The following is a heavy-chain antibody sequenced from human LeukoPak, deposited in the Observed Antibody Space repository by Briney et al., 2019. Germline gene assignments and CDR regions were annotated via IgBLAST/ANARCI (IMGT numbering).Heavy chain of an antibody. V-gene: IGHV4-39*01. D-gene: IGHD5-18*01. CDR2: IYYSGST. Sequence: PSETLSLTCTVSGGSISSSSYYWGWIRQPPGKGLEWIGRIYYSGSTYYNPSLKSRVTISVDTSKNQFSLKLSSVTAPDTAVYYCARQRDTAMGVWFDPWGQGTLVTVSS. J-gene: IGHJ5*02. CDR3: ARQRDTAMGVWFDP. CDR1: GGSISSSSYY.